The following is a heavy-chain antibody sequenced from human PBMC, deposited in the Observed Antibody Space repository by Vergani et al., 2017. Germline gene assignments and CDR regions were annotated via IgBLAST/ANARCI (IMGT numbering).Heavy chain of an antibody. CDR1: GGSLSGYY. CDR3: ARRAERWETLLRDDFDV. CDR2: INHSGTI. Sequence: QVQLQQWGPGLLKPSETLSLTCAVYGGSLSGYYWSWIRLAPGKGLEWIGEINHSGTINYNPTLKSPLNVSIATSRDQFSLKLRSVSAADTAVYFCARRAERWETLLRDDFDVWGQGTFVTVSP. J-gene: IGHJ3*01. V-gene: IGHV4-34*01. D-gene: IGHD1-26*01.